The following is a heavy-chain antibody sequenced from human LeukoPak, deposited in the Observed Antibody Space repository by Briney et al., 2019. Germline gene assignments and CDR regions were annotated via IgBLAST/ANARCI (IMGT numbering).Heavy chain of an antibody. V-gene: IGHV3-23*01. CDR2: ISGSGGST. Sequence: GGSLRLSCAASGFTFSSYAMSWVRQAPGKGVEWVSAISGSGGSTYYADSVKGRFTISRDNSKNTLYLQMNSLRAEDTAVYYCAKGLLWELSNLPAEYFQHLGQGTLVTVSS. CDR1: GFTFSSYA. J-gene: IGHJ1*01. D-gene: IGHD1-26*01. CDR3: AKGLLWELSNLPAEYFQH.